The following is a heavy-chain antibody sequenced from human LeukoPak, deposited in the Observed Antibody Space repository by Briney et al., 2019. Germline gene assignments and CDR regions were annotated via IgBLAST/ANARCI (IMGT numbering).Heavy chain of an antibody. V-gene: IGHV3-11*01. CDR1: GFTFSDYY. D-gene: IGHD3-9*01. CDR2: ISSSGSTK. Sequence: GGSLRLSCAGSGFTFSDYYMSWLRQARGKGLGWVSYISSSGSTKYYADSVKCRSTISRDNAKNSLYLQMNSLRAEDTAVYYCARAADILTGYPDYWGQGTLVTVSS. CDR3: ARAADILTGYPDY. J-gene: IGHJ4*02.